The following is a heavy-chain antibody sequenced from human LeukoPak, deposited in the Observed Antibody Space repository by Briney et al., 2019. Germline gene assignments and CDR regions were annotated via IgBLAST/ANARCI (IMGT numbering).Heavy chain of an antibody. CDR1: GYTFTSYG. D-gene: IGHD3-22*01. Sequence: ASVKVSCKASGYTFTSYGIRWVRQAPGQGLEWMGWISAYNGNTNYAQKLQGRVTMTTDTSTSTAYMELRSLRSDDTAVYYCARGVPRYYYDSSGYYYFDYWGQGTLVTVSS. J-gene: IGHJ4*02. CDR2: ISAYNGNT. V-gene: IGHV1-18*01. CDR3: ARGVPRYYYDSSGYYYFDY.